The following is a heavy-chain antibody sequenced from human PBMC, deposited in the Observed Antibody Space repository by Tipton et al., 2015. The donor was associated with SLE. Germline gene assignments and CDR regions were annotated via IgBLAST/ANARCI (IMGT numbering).Heavy chain of an antibody. CDR2: ISYDGSNK. CDR3: ARESGTYFDY. J-gene: IGHJ4*02. CDR1: GFTFSSYA. V-gene: IGHV3-30*14. D-gene: IGHD1-26*01. Sequence: SLRLSCAASGFTFSSYAMHWVRQAPGKGLEWVAVISYDGSNKYYADSVRGRFTISRDNSKNTLSLQMNSLRGEDTAVYFCARESGTYFDYWGQGTLVTVSS.